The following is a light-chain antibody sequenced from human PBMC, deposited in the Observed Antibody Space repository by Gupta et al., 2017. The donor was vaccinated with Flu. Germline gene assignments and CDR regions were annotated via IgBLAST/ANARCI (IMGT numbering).Light chain of an antibody. CDR3: QQRSNRPPYT. V-gene: IGKV3-11*01. Sequence: AILSLSPGERATLSCRASQSVSRYLAWYQQKPGQAPRLLIYDASNRDTGIPARFSGSGYGTDFTLTISSREPEDFAVYYCQQRSNRPPYTFGQGTKLQIK. CDR2: DAS. CDR1: QSVSRY. J-gene: IGKJ2*01.